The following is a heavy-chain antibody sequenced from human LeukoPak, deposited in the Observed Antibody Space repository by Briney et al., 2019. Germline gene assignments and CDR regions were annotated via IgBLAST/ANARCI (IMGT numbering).Heavy chain of an antibody. Sequence: GGSLRLSCAASGFTFSSYAMSWVRQAPGKGLEWVSDISGSGGRTYYADSAKGRFTISRDNSKNTLYLQMNSLRAEDTAVYYCAKDLRVTAMVEYYFDYWGQGTLVTVAS. V-gene: IGHV3-23*01. CDR2: ISGSGGRT. J-gene: IGHJ4*02. CDR3: AKDLRVTAMVEYYFDY. CDR1: GFTFSSYA. D-gene: IGHD5-18*01.